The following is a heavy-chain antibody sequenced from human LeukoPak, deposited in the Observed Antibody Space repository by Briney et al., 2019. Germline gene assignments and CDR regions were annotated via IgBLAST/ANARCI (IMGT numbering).Heavy chain of an antibody. CDR3: ATAAAAGGYYFDY. J-gene: IGHJ4*02. D-gene: IGHD6-13*01. CDR2: MNPNSGNT. Sequence: ASVKVSCKASGYTFTSYDINWVRQATGQGLEWMGWMNPNSGNTGYAQKFQGRVTMTRNTSISTAYRELSSLRSEDTAVYYCATAAAAGGYYFDYWGQGTLVTVSS. CDR1: GYTFTSYD. V-gene: IGHV1-8*01.